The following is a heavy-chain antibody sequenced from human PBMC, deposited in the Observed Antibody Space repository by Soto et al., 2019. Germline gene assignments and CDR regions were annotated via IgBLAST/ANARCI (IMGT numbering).Heavy chain of an antibody. Sequence: GGSLRLSCAASGFTFSDYYMSWIRQAPGKGLDWVSYISSSDTIIYYADSVKGRFTISRDNAKNSLYLQMNSLRAEDTAVYYCARDLGYYDSSGYFDYWGQGTQVTVSS. CDR1: GFTFSDYY. J-gene: IGHJ4*02. CDR3: ARDLGYYDSSGYFDY. D-gene: IGHD3-22*01. CDR2: ISSSDTII. V-gene: IGHV3-11*01.